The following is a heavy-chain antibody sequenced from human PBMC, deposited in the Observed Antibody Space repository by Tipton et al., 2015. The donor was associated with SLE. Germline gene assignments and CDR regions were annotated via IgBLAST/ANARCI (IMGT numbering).Heavy chain of an antibody. CDR2: ISSSGSTI. J-gene: IGHJ4*02. CDR3: ARGPFPGDPRAPFDY. CDR1: GFTFSSYE. Sequence: SLRLSCAASGFTFSSYEMNWVRQAPGKGLEWVSYISSSGSTIYYADSVKGRFTISRDNAKNSLYLQMNSLRAEDTAVYYCARGPFPGDPRAPFDYWGQGTLVTVSS. V-gene: IGHV3-48*03. D-gene: IGHD3-16*01.